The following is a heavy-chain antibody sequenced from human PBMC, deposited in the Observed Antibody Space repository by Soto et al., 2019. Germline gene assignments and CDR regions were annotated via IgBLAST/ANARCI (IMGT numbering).Heavy chain of an antibody. CDR3: ARDSVHINYYETSGPDRCDSKGYGMEV. V-gene: IGHV4-4*07. J-gene: IGHJ6*02. Sequence: SETLSLTCTVSYGSISNYYWSWVRQPAGKGLEWLGRIYSSGSTDYTPSLRGRVTMSVDTSKNRFSLRLSYVTAAYTDVYWCARDSVHINYYETSGPDRCDSKGYGMEVWGQGTTVTVSS. CDR2: IYSSGST. CDR1: YGSISNYY. D-gene: IGHD3-22*01.